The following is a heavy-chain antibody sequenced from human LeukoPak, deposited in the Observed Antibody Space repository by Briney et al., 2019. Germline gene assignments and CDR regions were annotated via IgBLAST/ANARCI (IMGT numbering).Heavy chain of an antibody. CDR1: GGSISSGGYY. CDR2: IYYSGST. CDR3: ARARYCSSTSCYRSVYNWFDP. J-gene: IGHJ5*02. V-gene: IGHV4-31*03. D-gene: IGHD2-2*01. Sequence: PSETLSLTCTVSGGSISSGGYYWSWIRQHPGKGLEWIGYIYYSGSTYYNPSLKSRVTISVDTSKNQFSLKLSSVTAADTAVYYCARARYCSSTSCYRSVYNWFDPWGQGTLVTVSS.